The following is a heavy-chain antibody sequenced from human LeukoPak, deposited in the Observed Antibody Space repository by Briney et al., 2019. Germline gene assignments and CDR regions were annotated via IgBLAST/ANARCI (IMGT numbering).Heavy chain of an antibody. CDR2: INPNSGGT. CDR1: GYTFTGYY. CDR3: ARHPGKVTNDWYFDL. V-gene: IGHV1-2*02. Sequence: GASVKVSCKASGYTFTGYYMHWVRQAPGQGLEWMGWINPNSGGTNYAQKFQGRVTMTRDTSITTAYMELSRLSSDDMAVYYCARHPGKVTNDWYFDLWGRGTLVTVSS. J-gene: IGHJ2*01. D-gene: IGHD4-23*01.